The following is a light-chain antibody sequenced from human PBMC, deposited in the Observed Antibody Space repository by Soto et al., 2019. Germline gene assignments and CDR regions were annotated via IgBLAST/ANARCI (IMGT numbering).Light chain of an antibody. CDR3: QQYDYRTRT. Sequence: EVVMTQSPAPLSVSPGESATLSCRASQSIGRNKLAWYQQKPGQAPRLFLFGVSNRETGIPARFSGSGSGTEFSLTISSLQSEDFAVYYCQQYDYRTRTFGQGTKVDIK. J-gene: IGKJ1*01. V-gene: IGKV3-15*01. CDR1: QSIGRN. CDR2: GVS.